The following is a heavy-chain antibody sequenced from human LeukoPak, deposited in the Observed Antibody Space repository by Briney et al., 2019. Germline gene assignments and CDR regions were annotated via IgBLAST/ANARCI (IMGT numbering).Heavy chain of an antibody. D-gene: IGHD4/OR15-4a*01. CDR1: GYTFSNYI. CDR3: ARGPPVRMPTKYFGLGDP. J-gene: IGHJ5*02. CDR2: IHAGNGNM. Sequence: ASVKVSCKASGYTFSNYIIHWVRQAPGQSLEWMGWIHAGNGNMRCSERFQGRVTVTRDTSASTVYMELSSLTNEDTAVYYCARGPPVRMPTKYFGLGDPWGQGTLATVSS. V-gene: IGHV1-3*01.